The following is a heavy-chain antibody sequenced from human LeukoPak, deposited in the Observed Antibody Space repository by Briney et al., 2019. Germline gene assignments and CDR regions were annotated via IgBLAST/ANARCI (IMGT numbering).Heavy chain of an antibody. V-gene: IGHV6-1*01. CDR2: TYYRSKWYN. Sequence: SQTLSLTCAISGDSVSSRTAAWNWTRQSPSRGLEWLGRTYYRSKWYNDYAVSVKSRITINPDTSKNQFSLQLNSVTPEDTAVYYCARQAAAGILAWFDPWGQGTLVTVSS. CDR3: ARQAAAGILAWFDP. D-gene: IGHD6-13*01. J-gene: IGHJ5*02. CDR1: GDSVSSRTAA.